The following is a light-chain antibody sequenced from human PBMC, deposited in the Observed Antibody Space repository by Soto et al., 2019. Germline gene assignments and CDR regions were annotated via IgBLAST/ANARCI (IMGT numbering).Light chain of an antibody. CDR2: KAS. J-gene: IGKJ2*01. Sequence: DLQMTQFPSTLSASVGDRVTISCRASQSISSWLAWYQQKPGKAPKLLIYKASSLESGVPSRFSGSGSGTEFTLTVSSLQPDDFATYYCQQYNTYPYTFGQGTKLDIK. CDR1: QSISSW. V-gene: IGKV1-5*03. CDR3: QQYNTYPYT.